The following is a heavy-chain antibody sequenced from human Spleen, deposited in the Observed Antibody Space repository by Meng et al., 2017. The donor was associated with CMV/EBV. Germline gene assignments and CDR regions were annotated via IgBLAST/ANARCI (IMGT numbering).Heavy chain of an antibody. J-gene: IGHJ4*02. CDR2: INPNSGGT. Sequence: ASVKVSCKASGYTFTGYYMHWVRQAPGQGLEWMGWINPNSGGTNSAPKFQGRVTMTRDTSISTAYMYLSGLIFDDTAVYYCAKLEKGAGTRGKLELQWYWGQGTLVTVSS. CDR1: GYTFTGYY. D-gene: IGHD1-7*01. V-gene: IGHV1-2*02. CDR3: AKLEKGAGTRGKLELQWY.